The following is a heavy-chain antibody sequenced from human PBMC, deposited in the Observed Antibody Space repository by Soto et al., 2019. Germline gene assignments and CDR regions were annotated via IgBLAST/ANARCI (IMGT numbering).Heavy chain of an antibody. Sequence: QVQLMESGGGVVQPGRSLRLSCAASGFTFSSYGMHWVRQAPGKGLEWVAVISYDGSNKYYADSVKGRFTISRDNSKNTLYLQMNSLRAEDTAVYYCAKDAAGSWDNWFDPWGQGTLVTVSS. CDR1: GFTFSSYG. CDR3: AKDAAGSWDNWFDP. V-gene: IGHV3-30*18. D-gene: IGHD6-13*01. J-gene: IGHJ5*02. CDR2: ISYDGSNK.